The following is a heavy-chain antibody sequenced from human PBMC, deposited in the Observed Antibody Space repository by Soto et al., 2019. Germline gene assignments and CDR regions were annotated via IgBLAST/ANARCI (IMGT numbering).Heavy chain of an antibody. V-gene: IGHV1-69*13. D-gene: IGHD6-19*01. Sequence: ASVKVSCKASGGTFSSYAISWVRQAPGQGLEWMGGIIPIFGTANYAQKFQGRVTITADESTSTAYMELSSLRSEDTAVYYCARDSLPAGDSGWLYNWFDPWGQGTLVTVSS. CDR2: IIPIFGTA. J-gene: IGHJ5*02. CDR3: ARDSLPAGDSGWLYNWFDP. CDR1: GGTFSSYA.